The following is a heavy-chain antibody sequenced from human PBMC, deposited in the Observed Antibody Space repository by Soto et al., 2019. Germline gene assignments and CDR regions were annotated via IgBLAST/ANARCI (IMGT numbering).Heavy chain of an antibody. J-gene: IGHJ4*02. D-gene: IGHD5-18*01. CDR3: ARDEDAAMPHFFDY. CDR1: GYTFTSYG. CDR2: ISAYNGNT. Sequence: ASVKVSCKASGYTFTSYGISWVRQAPGQGLEWMGWISAYNGNTNYAQNLQGSVTMATDTSTSTAYMELRSLRSDDTAVYYCARDEDAAMPHFFDYWGQGTPVTVSS. V-gene: IGHV1-18*04.